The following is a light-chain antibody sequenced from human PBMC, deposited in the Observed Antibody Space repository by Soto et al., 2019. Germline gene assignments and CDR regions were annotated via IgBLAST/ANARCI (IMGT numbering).Light chain of an antibody. CDR1: QGISNF. V-gene: IGKV1-39*01. J-gene: IGKJ2*01. CDR3: QQSYTDPPYT. CDR2: AAS. Sequence: DIQMTQSPSSLSASVGDRVTITCWASQGISNFVNWYQQKPGKAPNLLIYAASSLRRGVPSRFSGRGSGTDFTLTISSLQPEDFATYSCQQSYTDPPYTFGQGTKLEI.